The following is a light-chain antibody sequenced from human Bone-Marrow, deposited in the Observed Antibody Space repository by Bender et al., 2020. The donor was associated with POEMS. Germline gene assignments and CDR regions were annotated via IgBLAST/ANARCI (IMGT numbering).Light chain of an antibody. V-gene: IGLV3-21*02. CDR2: DDS. CDR3: QVWDSSSDHVV. Sequence: SYVLTQPPSVSVAPGQTATITCGGNNIGSKSVHWYQQKPGQAPVLVGYDDSDRPSGIPERFSGSNSGNMATLTISRVEAGDEADYYCQVWDSSSDHVVFGGGTKLTVL. CDR1: NIGSKS. J-gene: IGLJ2*01.